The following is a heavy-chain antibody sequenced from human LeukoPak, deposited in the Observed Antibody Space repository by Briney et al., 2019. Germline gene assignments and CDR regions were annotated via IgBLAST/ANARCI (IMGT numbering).Heavy chain of an antibody. V-gene: IGHV3-11*01. D-gene: IGHD1-26*01. CDR1: GFTFSDYY. Sequence: GGSLRLSCAASGFTFSDYYMSWIRQAPGKGLEWVSYISSSGSTIYYADSVKGRFTISRDNAKNSLYLQMNSLRAEDTAVYYCAIPSGLEGKRDYYYGMDVWGQGTTVTVSS. J-gene: IGHJ6*02. CDR3: AIPSGLEGKRDYYYGMDV. CDR2: ISSSGSTI.